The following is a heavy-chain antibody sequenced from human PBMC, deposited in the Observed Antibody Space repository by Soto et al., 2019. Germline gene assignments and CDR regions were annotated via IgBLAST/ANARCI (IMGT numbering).Heavy chain of an antibody. V-gene: IGHV1-3*01. D-gene: IGHD2-15*01. CDR1: GYTFTNNA. CDR2: ITPGNGDT. CDR3: SCGVAFVGVADVWWDFDF. J-gene: IGHJ2*01. Sequence: QVQLVQSGAEVKKPGASVKVSCKASGYTFTNNAIHWVRQAPGQRLEWLGWITPGNGDTKYSQNFQGRVTITGDTAATSDSRELRHLRSEESDETYCSCGVAFVGVADVWWDFDFWGRGTQVTVS.